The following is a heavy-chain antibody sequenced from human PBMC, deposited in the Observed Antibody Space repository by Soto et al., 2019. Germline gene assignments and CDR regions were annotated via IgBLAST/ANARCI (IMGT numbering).Heavy chain of an antibody. D-gene: IGHD6-19*01. J-gene: IGHJ6*02. CDR2: LYYGRSA. V-gene: IGHV4-59*01. Sequence: PSETLSLTCAVSGGSISSYYCMWIRQPPGKGLESIGYLYYGRSANYNPSLKSRGTISVDTSKNQFSLKLSSVTAADTAVYYCARVGAGAGASIYYYYYGMDVWGQGTTVTVSS. CDR3: ARVGAGAGASIYYYYYGMDV. CDR1: GGSISSYY.